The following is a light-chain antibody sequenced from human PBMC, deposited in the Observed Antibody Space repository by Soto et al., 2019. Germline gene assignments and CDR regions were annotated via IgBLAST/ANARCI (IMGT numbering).Light chain of an antibody. CDR1: SSDVGGYNY. V-gene: IGLV2-8*01. Sequence: QFALTQPPSASGSPRQSVTISCTGTSSDVGGYNYVSWYQQHPGKVPKLLIYEVTRRPSGVPDRFSGSKSGNTASLTVSALQAEDEAHYYCSSYAGNNVVIFGGGTKLTVL. CDR3: SSYAGNNVVI. J-gene: IGLJ2*01. CDR2: EVT.